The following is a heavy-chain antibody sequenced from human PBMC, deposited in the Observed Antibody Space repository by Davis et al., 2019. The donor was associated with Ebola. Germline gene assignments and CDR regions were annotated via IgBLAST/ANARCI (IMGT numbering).Heavy chain of an antibody. Sequence: LRLSCAVSGGSISSGGYSWSWIRQPPGKGLEWIGYIYHSGSTNYNPSLKSRVTISVDTSKNQFSLKLSSVTAADTAVYYCARGISGSYLLYYFGMDVWGQGTTVTVSS. V-gene: IGHV4-30-2*01. J-gene: IGHJ6*02. CDR1: GGSISSGGYS. D-gene: IGHD1-26*01. CDR3: ARGISGSYLLYYFGMDV. CDR2: IYHSGST.